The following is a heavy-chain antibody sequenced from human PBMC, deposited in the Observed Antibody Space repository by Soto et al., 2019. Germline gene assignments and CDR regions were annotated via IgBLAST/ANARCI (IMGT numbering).Heavy chain of an antibody. CDR3: ARFSPPRKSYDSNTGWFDP. CDR1: GGSLNSYY. Sequence: TLCLTCTVSGGSLNSYYWTWIRQSPGKGLEWIGYVSSTGSTNYNPSLKSRVILSLDTSTSEVSLSLTSVTAADAAVYFCARFSPPRKSYDSNTGWFDPWGQGIMVTVSS. J-gene: IGHJ5*02. V-gene: IGHV4-59*01. D-gene: IGHD3-22*01. CDR2: VSSTGST.